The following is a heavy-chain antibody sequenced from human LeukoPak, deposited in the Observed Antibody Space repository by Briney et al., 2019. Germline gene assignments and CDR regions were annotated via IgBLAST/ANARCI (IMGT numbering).Heavy chain of an antibody. CDR2: IKQDGSEK. J-gene: IGHJ4*02. Sequence: PGGSLRLSCAASGFTFSSYWMSWVRQAPGKGLEWVANIKQDGSEKYYVDSVKGRFTISRDNAKNSLYLQMNSLRAEDTAVYYCAKSLPRIAVAGAFDYWGQGTLVTVSS. D-gene: IGHD6-19*01. V-gene: IGHV3-7*01. CDR3: AKSLPRIAVAGAFDY. CDR1: GFTFSSYW.